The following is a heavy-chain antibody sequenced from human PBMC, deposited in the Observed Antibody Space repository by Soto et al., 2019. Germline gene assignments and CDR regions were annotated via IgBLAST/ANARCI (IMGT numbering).Heavy chain of an antibody. CDR1: GFTFSSYA. CDR2: ISYDGSNK. J-gene: IGHJ4*02. V-gene: IGHV3-30-3*01. Sequence: GGPLRLSCAASGFTFSSYAMHWVRQAPGKGLEWVAVISYDGSNKYYADSVKGRFTISRDNSKNTLYLQMNSLRAEDTAVYYCARDRLGGYATGSGSYYKMEWDYWGQGTLVTVSS. CDR3: ARDRLGGYATGSGSYYKMEWDY. D-gene: IGHD3-10*01.